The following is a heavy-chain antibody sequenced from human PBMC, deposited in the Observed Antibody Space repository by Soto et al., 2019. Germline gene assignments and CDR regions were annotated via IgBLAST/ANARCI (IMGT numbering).Heavy chain of an antibody. CDR2: IYYSGST. J-gene: IGHJ4*02. V-gene: IGHV4-31*03. Sequence: SETLSLTCTVSGGSISSGGYYWSWIRQHPGKGLEWIGYIYYSGSTYYNPSLKSRVTISVDTSKNQFSLKLSSVTAADTAVYYCARGTYSSGWYSNYFDYWGQGTLVTVSS. CDR1: GGSISSGGYY. D-gene: IGHD6-19*01. CDR3: ARGTYSSGWYSNYFDY.